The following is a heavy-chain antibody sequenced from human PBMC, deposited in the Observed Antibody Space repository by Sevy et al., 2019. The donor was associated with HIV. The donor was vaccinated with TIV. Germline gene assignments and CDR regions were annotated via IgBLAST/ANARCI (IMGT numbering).Heavy chain of an antibody. D-gene: IGHD6-19*01. CDR1: GFTVSSNY. Sequence: GGSLRLSCAASGFTVSSNYMSWVRQAPGKGLEWVSVIYSGGSTYYADSVKGRLTISRDNSKNTLYLQMNSLRAEDTAVYYCARLNGWTYFDYWGQGTLVTVSS. CDR2: IYSGGST. CDR3: ARLNGWTYFDY. J-gene: IGHJ4*02. V-gene: IGHV3-53*01.